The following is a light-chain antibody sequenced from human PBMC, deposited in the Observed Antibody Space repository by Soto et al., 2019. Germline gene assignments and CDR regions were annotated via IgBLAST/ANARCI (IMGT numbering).Light chain of an antibody. CDR1: QSVSSIY. J-gene: IGKJ2*01. Sequence: EIVLTQSPGTLSLSPGERATLSCRASQSVSSIYLAWYQQKPGQAPRLLIYGASSRATGIPDRFSGSGSGTDFTLTISRLEPEDFAVYYCQHYGRSPYTFGQGTKLEIK. CDR2: GAS. V-gene: IGKV3-20*01. CDR3: QHYGRSPYT.